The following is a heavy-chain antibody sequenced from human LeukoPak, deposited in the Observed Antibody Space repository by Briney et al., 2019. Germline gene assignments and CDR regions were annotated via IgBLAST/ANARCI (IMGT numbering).Heavy chain of an antibody. CDR1: GYSISSGYY. D-gene: IGHD3-3*01. CDR2: IYHSGST. J-gene: IGHJ3*02. CDR3: ARVERFLEWLLSNHAFDI. V-gene: IGHV4-38-2*02. Sequence: SETLSLTCTASGYSISSGYYWGCIRPPPGKGLEWIGIIYHSGSTYYNPSLKSRVTISVDTSKNQFSLKLSSVTAADTAVYYCARVERFLEWLLSNHAFDIWGQGTMVTVSS.